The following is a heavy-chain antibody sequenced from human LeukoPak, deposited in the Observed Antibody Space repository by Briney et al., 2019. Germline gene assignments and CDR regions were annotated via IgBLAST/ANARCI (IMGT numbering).Heavy chain of an antibody. D-gene: IGHD5-12*01. CDR3: AKTRWTLVADVKYYFDF. CDR2: MKGDGSEE. CDR1: GFTFSYYW. Sequence: GGSLRLSCTASGFTFSYYWMSWLRQAPGQGLEWVANMKGDGSEEYYVDSVKGRFTISRDTAKNSLHLQMNSLRAEDTAVYYCAKTRWTLVADVKYYFDFWGQGTLVPVSS. J-gene: IGHJ4*02. V-gene: IGHV3-7*03.